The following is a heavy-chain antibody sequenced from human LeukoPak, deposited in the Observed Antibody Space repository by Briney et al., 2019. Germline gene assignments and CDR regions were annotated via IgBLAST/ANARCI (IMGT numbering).Heavy chain of an antibody. CDR2: INHSGST. CDR3: ASRPLYYDYVWGSYY. V-gene: IGHV4-34*01. D-gene: IGHD3-16*01. Sequence: SETLSLTCAAYGGSFSGYYWSWIRQPPGKGLEWIGEINHSGSTNYNPSLKSRVTISVDTSKNQFSLKLSSVTAADTAVYYCASRPLYYDYVWGSYYWGQGTLVTVSS. J-gene: IGHJ4*02. CDR1: GGSFSGYY.